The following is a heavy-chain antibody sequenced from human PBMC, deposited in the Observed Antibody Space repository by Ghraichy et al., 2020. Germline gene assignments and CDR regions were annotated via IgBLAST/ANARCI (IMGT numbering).Heavy chain of an antibody. V-gene: IGHV4-30-2*01. D-gene: IGHD5-18*01. Sequence: SETLSLTCAVSGGSISSGGYSWSWIRQPPGKGLEWIGYIYHSGRTYYNPSLKSRVTISVDRSKNQFSLKLSSVTAADTAVYYCAARAWDTAMGVFDYWGQGTLVTVSS. J-gene: IGHJ4*02. CDR3: AARAWDTAMGVFDY. CDR1: GGSISSGGYS. CDR2: IYHSGRT.